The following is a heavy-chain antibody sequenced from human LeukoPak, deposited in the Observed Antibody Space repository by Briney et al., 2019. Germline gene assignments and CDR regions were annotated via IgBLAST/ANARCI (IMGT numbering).Heavy chain of an antibody. J-gene: IGHJ4*02. CDR3: AKDREVDYYDSSGFFFDY. V-gene: IGHV3-23*01. CDR2: ISGSGGST. Sequence: GGSLRLSCAASGFTFSSYAMSWVRQAPGKGLEWVSAISGSGGSTYYADSVKGRFTISRDNSKNTLYLQMNSLRAEDTAVYYCAKDREVDYYDSSGFFFDYWGQGTLVTVSS. CDR1: GFTFSSYA. D-gene: IGHD3-22*01.